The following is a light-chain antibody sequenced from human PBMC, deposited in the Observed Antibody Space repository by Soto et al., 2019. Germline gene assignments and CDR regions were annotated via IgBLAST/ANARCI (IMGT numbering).Light chain of an antibody. CDR2: SNN. V-gene: IGLV1-47*02. CDR3: AAWDDSLSGWV. Sequence: QSVLTQPPSASGTPGQRVTTSCSGSSSNIGSNYVYWYQQLPGTAPKLLIYSNNQRPSGVPDRFSGSKSGTSASLAISGLRSEDEADYYCAAWDDSLSGWVFGGGTKVT. CDR1: SSNIGSNY. J-gene: IGLJ3*02.